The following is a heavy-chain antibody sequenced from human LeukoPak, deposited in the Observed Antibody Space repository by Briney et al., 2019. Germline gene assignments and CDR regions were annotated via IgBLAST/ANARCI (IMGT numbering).Heavy chain of an antibody. V-gene: IGHV1-2*02. CDR2: INPNSGGT. CDR3: ARGSMDSGSYSDFDY. Sequence: ASVKVSCKASGYIFTGYYMHWVRQAPGQGLEWMGWINPNSGGTNYAQKFQGRVTMTRDTSISTAYMELSRLRSDDTAVYYCARGSMDSGSYSDFDYWGQGTLVTVSS. J-gene: IGHJ4*02. D-gene: IGHD1-26*01. CDR1: GYIFTGYY.